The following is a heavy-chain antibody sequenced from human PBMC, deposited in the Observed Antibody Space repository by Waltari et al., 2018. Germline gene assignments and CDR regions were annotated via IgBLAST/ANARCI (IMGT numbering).Heavy chain of an antibody. CDR2: INHSGST. J-gene: IGHJ4*02. V-gene: IGHV4-4*02. CDR1: GGSISSSNW. D-gene: IGHD3-10*01. CDR3: ASRSITKNY. Sequence: QVQLQESGPGLVKPSGTLSLTCAVSGGSISSSNWWSWVRQPPGKGLEWIGEINHSGSTNYNPSLKSRVTISVDTSKNQFSLKLSSVTAADTAVYYCASRSITKNYWGQGTLVTVSS.